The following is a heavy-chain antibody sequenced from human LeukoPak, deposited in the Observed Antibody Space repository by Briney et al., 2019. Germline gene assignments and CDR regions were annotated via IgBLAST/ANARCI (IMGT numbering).Heavy chain of an antibody. CDR2: ITNDGSNK. CDR1: GFTFSVYG. Sequence: GGSLRLSCAASGFTFSVYGTHWVCQAPGKGRERVAVITNDGSNKHYADSVKGRFTISRDNSENMLYLQMNTLRADDTAVYYCAKDLYYGYYFDYWGQGTLVTVSS. D-gene: IGHD3-16*01. CDR3: AKDLYYGYYFDY. J-gene: IGHJ4*02. V-gene: IGHV3-30*18.